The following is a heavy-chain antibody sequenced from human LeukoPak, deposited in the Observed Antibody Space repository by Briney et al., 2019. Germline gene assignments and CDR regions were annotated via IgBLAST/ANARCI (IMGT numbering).Heavy chain of an antibody. CDR1: GGSVSSSSYY. CDR3: ARHSGHIYSGYDNYLDY. V-gene: IGHV4-39*01. CDR2: FYYSGGT. D-gene: IGHD5-12*01. J-gene: IGHJ4*02. Sequence: SETLSLTCTVSGGSVSSSSYYWGWLRQPPREGVEGVGCFYYSGGTYYNPSLRSRVTISVDTSKNHFSLNLSSVTAADTAVYYCARHSGHIYSGYDNYLDYWGQGTLVTVSS.